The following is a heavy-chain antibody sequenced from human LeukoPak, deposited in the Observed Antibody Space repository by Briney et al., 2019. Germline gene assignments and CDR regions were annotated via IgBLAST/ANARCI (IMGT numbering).Heavy chain of an antibody. CDR1: GGSFSSYY. CDR3: ASLYSSGWPNYYYYYMDV. D-gene: IGHD6-19*01. J-gene: IGHJ6*03. V-gene: IGHV4-34*01. Sequence: RTSETLSLTCAVYGGSFSSYYWGWIRQPPGKGLEWIGSIYYSGSTYYNPSLKSRVTISVDTSKNQFSLKLSSVTAADTAVYYCASLYSSGWPNYYYYYMDVWGKGTTATISS. CDR2: IYYSGST.